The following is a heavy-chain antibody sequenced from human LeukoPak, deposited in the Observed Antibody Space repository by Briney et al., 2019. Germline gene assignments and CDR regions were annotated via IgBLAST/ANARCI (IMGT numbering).Heavy chain of an antibody. CDR2: INHSGST. J-gene: IGHJ4*02. CDR1: GGSFSGYY. CDR3: ARVGGSYFYDY. V-gene: IGHV4-34*01. Sequence: SETLSLTCAVYGGSFSGYYWSWIRQPPGKGLEWIGEINHSGSTNYNPSLKSRVTISVDTSKNQFSLKLSSVTAADTAVYYCARVGGSYFYDYWGQGTLVTVSS. D-gene: IGHD1-26*01.